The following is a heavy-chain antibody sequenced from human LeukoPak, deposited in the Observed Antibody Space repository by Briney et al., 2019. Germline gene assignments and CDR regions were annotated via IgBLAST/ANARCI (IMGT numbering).Heavy chain of an antibody. D-gene: IGHD4-17*01. CDR3: ARSATVHEVGAGYYFDY. CDR2: INHSGST. Sequence: SETLSLTCAVYGGSFSGYYRSWIRQPPGKGLEWIGEINHSGSTNYNPSLKSRVTISVDTSKNQFSLKLSSVTAADTAVYYCARSATVHEVGAGYYFDYWGQGTLVTVSS. CDR1: GGSFSGYY. V-gene: IGHV4-34*01. J-gene: IGHJ4*02.